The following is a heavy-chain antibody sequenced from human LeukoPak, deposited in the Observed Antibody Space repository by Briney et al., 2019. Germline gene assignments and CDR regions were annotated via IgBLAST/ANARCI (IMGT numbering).Heavy chain of an antibody. CDR1: GFVFNNYG. Sequence: GKSLRLSCAASGFVFNNYGMHWVRQAPGKGLEWVAVIWTDGGKKSYADSVKGRFTFTRDNSKNMLYLLMDSLRADDTAVYYCARRSSGTSGLDYWGQGILVTVSS. CDR2: IWTDGGKK. V-gene: IGHV3-33*01. J-gene: IGHJ4*02. D-gene: IGHD1-26*01. CDR3: ARRSSGTSGLDY.